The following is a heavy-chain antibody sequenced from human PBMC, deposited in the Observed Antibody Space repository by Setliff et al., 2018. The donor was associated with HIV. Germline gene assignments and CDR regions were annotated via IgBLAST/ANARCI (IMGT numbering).Heavy chain of an antibody. CDR3: ARPSAGGGYNYWYFDL. CDR2: INHSAFT. CDR1: GESFSRYY. D-gene: IGHD5-12*01. V-gene: IGHV4-34*01. J-gene: IGHJ2*01. Sequence: LSLTCAVYGESFSRYYFTWIRQAPGRGLEWIGEINHSAFTKYNPSLASRVTMSIDTSKNQFSLLLSSVTAADTAVYYCARPSAGGGYNYWYFDLWGRGTLVTSPQ.